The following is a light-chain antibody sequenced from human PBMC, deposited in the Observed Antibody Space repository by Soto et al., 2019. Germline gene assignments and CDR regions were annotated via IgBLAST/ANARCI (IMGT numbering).Light chain of an antibody. J-gene: IGLJ1*01. Sequence: QSVLTQPPSVSGAPGQRVTISCTGSNSNIGAGYDVHWYQQLPGTAPRLLIFGNNNRPSGVPDRFSGSRSGSSASLAITGLQAEDEADYYCQSYDTSLRVPCVFGTGTKVTVL. CDR1: NSNIGAGYD. CDR3: QSYDTSLRVPCV. CDR2: GNN. V-gene: IGLV1-40*01.